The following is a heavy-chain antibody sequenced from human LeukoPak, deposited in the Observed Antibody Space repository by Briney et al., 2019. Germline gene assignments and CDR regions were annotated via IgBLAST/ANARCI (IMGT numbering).Heavy chain of an antibody. Sequence: GGSLRLSCAASGFTFSSFAMSWVRQAPGKGLEWVSGVTGSGSATDYADFVKGRFTISRDNSKNTLYLQMNSLRAEDTAVYYCAKRFGESYGHFDYWGQGTLVTVSS. J-gene: IGHJ4*02. CDR3: AKRFGESYGHFDY. CDR2: VTGSGSAT. V-gene: IGHV3-23*01. D-gene: IGHD1-26*01. CDR1: GFTFSSFA.